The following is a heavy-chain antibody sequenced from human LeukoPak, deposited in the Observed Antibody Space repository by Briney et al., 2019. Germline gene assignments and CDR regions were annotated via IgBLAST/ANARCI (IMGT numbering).Heavy chain of an antibody. V-gene: IGHV4-59*01. D-gene: IGHD5-18*01. Sequence: PSETLSLTCTVSGGSISSYYWSWIRQPPGKGLEWIGYIYYSGSTNYNPSLKSRVTISVDTSKNQFSLKLSSVTAADTAVYYCARGADTAMVRDAFDIWGQGTMVTVSS. CDR2: IYYSGST. CDR1: GGSISSYY. J-gene: IGHJ3*02. CDR3: ARGADTAMVRDAFDI.